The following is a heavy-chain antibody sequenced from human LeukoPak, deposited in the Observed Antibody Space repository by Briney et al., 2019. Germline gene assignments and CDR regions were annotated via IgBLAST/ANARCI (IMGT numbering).Heavy chain of an antibody. J-gene: IGHJ6*03. CDR3: ARGRRVRGGLYYYYYYMDV. V-gene: IGHV1-8*01. Sequence: ASVKVSCKASGYTFTSYDINWVRQATGQGLEWMGWMNPNSGNTGYAQEFQGRVTMTRNTSISTAYMELSSLRSEDTAVYYCARGRRVRGGLYYYYYYMDVWGKGNTVTISS. D-gene: IGHD3-10*01. CDR1: GYTFTSYD. CDR2: MNPNSGNT.